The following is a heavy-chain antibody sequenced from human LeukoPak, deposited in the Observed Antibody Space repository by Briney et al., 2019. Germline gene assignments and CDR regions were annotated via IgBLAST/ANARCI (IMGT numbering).Heavy chain of an antibody. Sequence: GGSLRLSCAASGFTFSSYAMSWVRQAPGKGLEWVAAITGSGGGTSYADSVKGRFTISRDNSKNTLYLQMNSLRDDDTAVYYCARVPLGPYCGGNSCLQPLWGQGTLVTVSS. CDR3: ARVPLGPYCGGNSCLQPL. D-gene: IGHD2-21*01. J-gene: IGHJ4*02. V-gene: IGHV3-23*01. CDR1: GFTFSSYA. CDR2: ITGSGGGT.